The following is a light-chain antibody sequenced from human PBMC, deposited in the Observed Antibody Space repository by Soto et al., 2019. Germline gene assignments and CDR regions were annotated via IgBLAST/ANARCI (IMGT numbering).Light chain of an antibody. CDR3: QQYSASPRT. J-gene: IGKJ1*01. CDR2: GAS. V-gene: IGKV3-20*01. CDR1: QSVSNNY. Sequence: EIVLTQSPGTLSLCPGERATLSCRASQSVSNNYLAWYQQKPGQAPRLLIYGASNRANGIPDRFSGSGSGTDFTLTISRLEPEDFAVYYRQQYSASPRTFGQGTKVDIK.